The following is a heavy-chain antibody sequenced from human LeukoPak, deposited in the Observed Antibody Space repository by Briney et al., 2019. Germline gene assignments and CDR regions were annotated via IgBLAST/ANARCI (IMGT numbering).Heavy chain of an antibody. CDR3: GRDTATALDY. Sequence: GGSLRLSCAASGFTLSDHYMNWVRQAPGKGLEWVGRIKNKRGSYTADYAASVKGRFTISRDDSQNSLDLQMNSLKTEDTAVYYCGRDTATALDYWGQGTLVTVSS. V-gene: IGHV3-72*01. CDR1: GFTLSDHY. D-gene: IGHD6-13*01. J-gene: IGHJ4*02. CDR2: IKNKRGSYTA.